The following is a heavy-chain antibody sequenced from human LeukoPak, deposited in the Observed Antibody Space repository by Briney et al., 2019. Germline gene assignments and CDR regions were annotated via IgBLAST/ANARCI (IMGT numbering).Heavy chain of an antibody. J-gene: IGHJ4*02. D-gene: IGHD6-19*01. V-gene: IGHV3-23*01. Sequence: PGGSLRLSCAASGFNFSTYAMSWVRQAPGKGLEWVSGISTSGGSTYYADSVKGRFTISRDNSKNMLFLQMSSLRAEDTAVYYCVKGSGTGWYGHWGQGTLVTVSS. CDR1: GFNFSTYA. CDR3: VKGSGTGWYGH. CDR2: ISTSGGST.